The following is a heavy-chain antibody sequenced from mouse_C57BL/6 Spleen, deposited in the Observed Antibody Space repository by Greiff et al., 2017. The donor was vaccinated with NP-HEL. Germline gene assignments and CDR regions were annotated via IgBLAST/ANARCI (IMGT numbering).Heavy chain of an antibody. CDR1: GYTFTDYE. V-gene: IGHV1-15*01. CDR2: IDPETGGT. Sequence: VKLQQSGAELVRPGASVTLSCKASGYTFTDYEMHWVKQTPVHGLEWIGAIDPETGGTAYNQKFKGKAILTADKSTSTAYMELRSLTSEDSAVYYCTNGGYFDDWGQGTTLTVSS. CDR3: TNGGYFDD. J-gene: IGHJ2*01.